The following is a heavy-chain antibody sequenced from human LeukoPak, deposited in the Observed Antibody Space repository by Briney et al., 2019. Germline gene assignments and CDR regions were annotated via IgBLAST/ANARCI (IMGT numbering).Heavy chain of an antibody. J-gene: IGHJ2*01. V-gene: IGHV1-18*01. CDR3: ARGPNRLRYFDWLSPEYWYFDL. Sequence: ASVKVSCKASGYTFTSYGISWVRQAPGQGLEWMGWISAYNGNTNYAQKLQGRVTMTTDTSTSTAYMELRSLRSDDTAVYYCARGPNRLRYFDWLSPEYWYFDLWGRGTLVTVSS. D-gene: IGHD3-9*01. CDR1: GYTFTSYG. CDR2: ISAYNGNT.